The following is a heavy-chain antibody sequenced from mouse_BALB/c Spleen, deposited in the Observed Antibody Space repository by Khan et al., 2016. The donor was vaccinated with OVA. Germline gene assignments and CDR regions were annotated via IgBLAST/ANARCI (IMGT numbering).Heavy chain of an antibody. D-gene: IGHD3-1*01. CDR2: ILPRSGST. Sequence: QVQLQQSGAELMKPGASVKISCKASGYTFSTYWIEWVKQRPGHGLEWIGEILPRSGSTNYNENFKGKATFTADTSSNTASMQLSSLTSEDSAVYYCASAARAYDDAGDYWGQGTAVTVSS. V-gene: IGHV1-9*01. CDR1: GYTFSTYW. J-gene: IGHJ4*01. CDR3: ASAARAYDDAGDY.